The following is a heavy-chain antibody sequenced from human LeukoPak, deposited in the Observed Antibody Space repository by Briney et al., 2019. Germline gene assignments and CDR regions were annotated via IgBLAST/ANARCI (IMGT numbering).Heavy chain of an antibody. V-gene: IGHV5-51*01. D-gene: IGHD3-9*01. CDR2: IYPGDSDT. CDR1: GYSFTSYW. Sequence: GESLKISCKGSGYSFTSYWIGWVRQMPGKGPEWVGIIYPGDSDTRYSPSFQGQVTISADKSISTAYLQWSSLKASDTAMYYCARGANYDILTGYYTYWGQGTLVTVSS. J-gene: IGHJ4*02. CDR3: ARGANYDILTGYYTY.